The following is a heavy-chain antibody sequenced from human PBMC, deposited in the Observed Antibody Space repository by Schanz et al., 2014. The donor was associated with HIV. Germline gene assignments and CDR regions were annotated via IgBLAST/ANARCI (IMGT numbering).Heavy chain of an antibody. D-gene: IGHD3-10*01. CDR2: INPKSGVT. J-gene: IGHJ6*02. Sequence: QVQLVQSGAEVKKPGASVKVSCRASGYTFSDHYMHWVRQAPGQGLGWQEWINPKSGVTNYVQKFQGRVTLTRDTSISTVYMELKRLRSDDTAVYYCTSGSFEFGDLLDDYYYDAMDVWGQGTTVTVSS. CDR1: GYTFSDHY. V-gene: IGHV1-2*02. CDR3: TSGSFEFGDLLDDYYYDAMDV.